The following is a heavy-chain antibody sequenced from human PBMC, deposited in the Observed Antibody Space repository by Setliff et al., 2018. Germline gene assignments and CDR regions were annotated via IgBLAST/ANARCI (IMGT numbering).Heavy chain of an antibody. CDR1: GFTFGGFG. Sequence: GESLTLSCAASGFTFGGFGMHWVRQAPGKGLEWVAFIRYNGNNQYYSDSVKGRFTTSRDNSKNTLNLQMNGLRAEDTAVYYCAKANAMVVTSHSYGMDVWGQGTTVTVSS. J-gene: IGHJ6*02. CDR3: AKANAMVVTSHSYGMDV. V-gene: IGHV3-30*02. D-gene: IGHD2-21*02. CDR2: IRYNGNNQ.